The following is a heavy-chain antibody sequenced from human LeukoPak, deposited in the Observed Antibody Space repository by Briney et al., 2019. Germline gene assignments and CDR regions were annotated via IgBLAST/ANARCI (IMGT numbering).Heavy chain of an antibody. Sequence: SETLSLTCAVYGGSFSGYYWSWIRPPPGKGLEWIGEINHSRSTNYNPSLKSRVTISVDTSKNQFSLKLSSVTAADTAVYYCARGPYSSSSYYYYYGMDVWGQGTTVTVSS. V-gene: IGHV4-34*01. CDR2: INHSRST. J-gene: IGHJ6*02. CDR3: ARGPYSSSSYYYYYGMDV. D-gene: IGHD6-6*01. CDR1: GGSFSGYY.